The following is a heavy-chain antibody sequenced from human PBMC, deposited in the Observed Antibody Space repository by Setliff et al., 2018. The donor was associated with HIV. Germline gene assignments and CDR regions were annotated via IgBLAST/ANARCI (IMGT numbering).Heavy chain of an antibody. CDR1: GYTLTELS. CDR3: ASIAAANDAFDI. D-gene: IGHD6-25*01. V-gene: IGHV1-24*01. Sequence: ASVKVSCKVSGYTLTELSMHWVRQAPGKGLEWMGGFDPEDGETIYAQKFQGRVTMTEDTSTDTAYMELSSLRSEDTAVYYCASIAAANDAFDIWGQGTMVTVSS. J-gene: IGHJ3*02. CDR2: FDPEDGET.